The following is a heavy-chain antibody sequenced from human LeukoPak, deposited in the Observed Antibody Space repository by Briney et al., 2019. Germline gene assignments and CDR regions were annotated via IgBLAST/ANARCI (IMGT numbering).Heavy chain of an antibody. Sequence: SETLSLTCTISGVSVSDYYWSWVRQSPGKGLEGIGYIYYTGSTTYNPSLKSRVTISADTSKNQFSLKLSSVTAADTAVYYCASRKLGNDYWGQGTLVTVSS. CDR3: ASRKLGNDY. D-gene: IGHD7-27*01. CDR2: IYYTGST. CDR1: GVSVSDYY. J-gene: IGHJ4*02. V-gene: IGHV4-59*02.